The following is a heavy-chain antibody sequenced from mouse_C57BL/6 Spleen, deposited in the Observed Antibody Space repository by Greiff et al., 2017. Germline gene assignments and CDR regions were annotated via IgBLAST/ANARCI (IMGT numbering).Heavy chain of an antibody. CDR2: IWSDGST. CDR3: ARQDSSGLFAY. D-gene: IGHD3-2*02. Sequence: VQLVESGPGLVAPSPSLSITCTVSGFSLTSYGVHWVRQPPGQGLEWLVVIWSDGSTTYNSALKSRLSISKDNSKSQVFLKMHRLHTDDTAMYYCARQDSSGLFAYWGQGTLVTVSA. CDR1: GFSLTSYG. J-gene: IGHJ3*01. V-gene: IGHV2-6-1*01.